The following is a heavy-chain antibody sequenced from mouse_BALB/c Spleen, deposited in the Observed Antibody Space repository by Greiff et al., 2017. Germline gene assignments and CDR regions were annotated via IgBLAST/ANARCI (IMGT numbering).Heavy chain of an antibody. Sequence: VQLQQSGAELVRPGTSVKVSCKASGYAFTNYLIEWVKQRPGQGLEWIGVINPGSGGTNYNEKFKGKATLTADKSSSTAYMQLSSLTSDDSAVYFCARSRARATLFDYWGQGTTLTVSS. V-gene: IGHV1-54*01. D-gene: IGHD3-1*01. CDR2: INPGSGGT. CDR1: GYAFTNYL. CDR3: ARSRARATLFDY. J-gene: IGHJ2*01.